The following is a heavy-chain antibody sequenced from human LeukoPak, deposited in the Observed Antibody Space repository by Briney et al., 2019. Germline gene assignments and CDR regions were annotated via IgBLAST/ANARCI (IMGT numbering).Heavy chain of an antibody. V-gene: IGHV4-59*12. CDR1: GGSINNYY. Sequence: SETLSLTCTVSGGSINNYYWSWIRQPPGKGLEWIGSIYYSGSTYYNPSLKSRVTISVDTSKNQFSLKLSSVTAADTAVYYCARDGATAGIYWGQGTLVTVSS. J-gene: IGHJ4*02. CDR2: IYYSGST. CDR3: ARDGATAGIY. D-gene: IGHD6-13*01.